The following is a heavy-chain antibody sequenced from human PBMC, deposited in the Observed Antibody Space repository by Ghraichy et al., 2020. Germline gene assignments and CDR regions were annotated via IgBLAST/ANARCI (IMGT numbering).Heavy chain of an antibody. CDR3: WTYDTRSEDAFEM. Sequence: ASVKVSCKASGFTFTGYDIEWVREAPGQRLEWLGWMNRNGGNTGYAQKFRGRVSMTRDTSIRTADLELSRLTSEYTAVYYWWTYDTRSEDAFEMWGQGTMVTGSS. J-gene: IGHJ3*02. V-gene: IGHV1-8*01. CDR1: GFTFTGYD. D-gene: IGHD3-9*01. CDR2: MNRNGGNT.